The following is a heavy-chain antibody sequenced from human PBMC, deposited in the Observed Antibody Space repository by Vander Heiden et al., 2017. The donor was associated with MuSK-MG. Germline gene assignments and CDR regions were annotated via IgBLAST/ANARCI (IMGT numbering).Heavy chain of an antibody. D-gene: IGHD3-10*01. J-gene: IGHJ4*02. CDR1: GGTFSSYA. Sequence: QVQLVQSGAEVKKPGSSVQVSCKASGGTFSSYAISWVRQAPGQGLEWMGGIIPIFGTANYAQKFQGRVTITADELTSPADMELRSLRYDDPAVYDFSRITMVRGVIVYWVEGSLVDVYS. CDR2: IIPIFGTA. V-gene: IGHV1-69*01. CDR3: SRITMVRGVIVY.